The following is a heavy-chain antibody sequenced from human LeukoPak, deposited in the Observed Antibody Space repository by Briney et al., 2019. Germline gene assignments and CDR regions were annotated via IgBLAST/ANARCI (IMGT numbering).Heavy chain of an antibody. V-gene: IGHV4-39*01. D-gene: IGHD3-22*01. J-gene: IGHJ5*02. CDR1: GGSISSSSYY. CDR3: ARRGSSGYLGWFDP. Sequence: PSETLSLTCTVSGGSISSSSYYWGWIRQPPGKGLEWIGSIYYSGSTYYNPSLKSRVTISVDTSKNQFSLKPSSVTAADTAVYYCARRGSSGYLGWFDPWGQGTLVTVSS. CDR2: IYYSGST.